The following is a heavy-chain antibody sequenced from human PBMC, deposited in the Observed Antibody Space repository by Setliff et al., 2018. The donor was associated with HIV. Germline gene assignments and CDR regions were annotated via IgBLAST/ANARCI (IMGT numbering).Heavy chain of an antibody. CDR3: ARDWNYFASGSNPFDI. Sequence: ASVKVSCKASGYSFNTYGIGWMRQAPGQGLEWMGWISAYNGKTNLAQRFQGRLTVTTDSSTSTAYMELRSLRSDDSAVYFCARDWNYFASGSNPFDIWGQGTMVTVSS. CDR2: ISAYNGKT. V-gene: IGHV1-18*01. D-gene: IGHD3-10*01. J-gene: IGHJ3*02. CDR1: GYSFNTYG.